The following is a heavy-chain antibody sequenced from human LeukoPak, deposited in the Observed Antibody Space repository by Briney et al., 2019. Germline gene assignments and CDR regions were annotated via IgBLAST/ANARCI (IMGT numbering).Heavy chain of an antibody. V-gene: IGHV1-8*01. Sequence: ASVKVSCTASGYTFTSYDINWVRQATGQGLEWMGWMNPNSGNTGYAQKFQGGVTMTRNTSISTAYMELSSLRSEDTAVYYCARVREYDILTGYYSFDYWGQGTLVTVSS. CDR3: ARVREYDILTGYYSFDY. J-gene: IGHJ4*02. CDR1: GYTFTSYD. CDR2: MNPNSGNT. D-gene: IGHD3-9*01.